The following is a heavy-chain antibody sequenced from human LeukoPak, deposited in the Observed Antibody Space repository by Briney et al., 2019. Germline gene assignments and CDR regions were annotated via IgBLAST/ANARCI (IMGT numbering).Heavy chain of an antibody. CDR3: ARDVDTSSHSSQLDP. D-gene: IGHD5-18*01. CDR1: GFTFSTFG. CDR2: IQSDGSKQ. J-gene: IGHJ5*02. Sequence: GGSLRLSCATAGFTFSTFGIHWVRQTPGKRLEWAAAIQSDGSKQYYGDSVKGRFTISRDSSKNTVYLQMNSLRDEDTAVYYCARDVDTSSHSSQLDPWGQGTLVTVSS. V-gene: IGHV3-33*01.